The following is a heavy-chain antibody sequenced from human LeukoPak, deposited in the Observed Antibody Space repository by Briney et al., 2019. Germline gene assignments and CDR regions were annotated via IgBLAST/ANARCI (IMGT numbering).Heavy chain of an antibody. J-gene: IGHJ6*03. D-gene: IGHD3-10*01. V-gene: IGHV1-69*13. CDR3: ARVSGSEKTYYYYYMDV. CDR2: IVPIFGTA. CDR1: RGTFSSYA. Sequence: GASVTVSCKASRGTFSSYAISWVRQAPGHGLEWTGGIVPIFGTANYAQKFQGRVTITADESTSTAYMELSSLRSEDTAVYYCARVSGSEKTYYYYYMDVWGKGTTVTVSS.